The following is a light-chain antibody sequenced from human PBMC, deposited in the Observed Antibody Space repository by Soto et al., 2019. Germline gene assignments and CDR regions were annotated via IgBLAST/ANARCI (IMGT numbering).Light chain of an antibody. V-gene: IGKV1-33*01. J-gene: IGKJ2*01. CDR2: DAS. Sequence: DVQMTQSPSSLSASVGDRVTITCQASQDISNYLNWYQQKPGKAPKLLIYDASNLETGVPSRFTGSGSGTDFTFTISNLQPEYIATYYCQHHDNLPYTFGQGTKLDFK. CDR1: QDISNY. CDR3: QHHDNLPYT.